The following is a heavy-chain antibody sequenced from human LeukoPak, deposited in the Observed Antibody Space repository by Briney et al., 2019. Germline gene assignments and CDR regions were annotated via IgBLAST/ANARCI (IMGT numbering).Heavy chain of an antibody. J-gene: IGHJ4*02. CDR3: ARPYCGGGSCHDYFDY. D-gene: IGHD2-15*01. V-gene: IGHV3-7*03. CDR2: IKQGGSEK. Sequence: GGSLRLSCAASGFTFSSYWMSWVRQAPGKGLEWVANIKQGGSEKYYVDSVKGRFTICRDNAKNSLYLQMNSLRADDTAVYYCARPYCGGGSCHDYFDYWGQGTLVTVSS. CDR1: GFTFSSYW.